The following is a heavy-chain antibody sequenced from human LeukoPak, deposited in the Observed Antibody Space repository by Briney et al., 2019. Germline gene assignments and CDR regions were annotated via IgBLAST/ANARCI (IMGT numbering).Heavy chain of an antibody. CDR1: GFTFSSYG. J-gene: IGHJ4*02. V-gene: IGHV3-33*01. D-gene: IGHD3-10*01. CDR3: TTAMVRDN. Sequence: GGSLRLSCAASGFTFSSYGMHWVRQAPGKGLEWVAVIWYDGSNKYYADSVKGRFTISRDNSKNTLYLQMNSLKTEDTAVYYCTTAMVRDNWGQGTLVTVSS. CDR2: IWYDGSNK.